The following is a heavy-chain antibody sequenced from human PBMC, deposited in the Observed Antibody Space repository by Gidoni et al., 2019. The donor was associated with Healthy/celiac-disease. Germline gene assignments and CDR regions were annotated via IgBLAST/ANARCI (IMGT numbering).Heavy chain of an antibody. CDR1: GFTFGDYA. CDR2: IRSKAYGGTT. V-gene: IGHV3-49*05. Sequence: EVQLVESGGGLVKPGRSLRLSCTASGFTFGDYAMSWFRQAPGKGLEWVGCIRSKAYGGTTEYAASVKGRFTISRDDSKSIAYLQMNSLKTEDTAVYYCTRDGLNYYDSSGYYLGPFDYWGQGTLVTVSS. J-gene: IGHJ4*02. CDR3: TRDGLNYYDSSGYYLGPFDY. D-gene: IGHD3-22*01.